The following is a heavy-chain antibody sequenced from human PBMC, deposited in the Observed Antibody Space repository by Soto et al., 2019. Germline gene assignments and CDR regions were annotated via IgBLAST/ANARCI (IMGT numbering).Heavy chain of an antibody. J-gene: IGHJ5*02. D-gene: IGHD2-2*01. CDR2: ISYDGSNK. CDR3: ARDEAPAAIGWFDP. V-gene: IGHV3-30-3*01. CDR1: GFTFSSYV. Sequence: GGSLRLSCAASGFTFSSYVMHWVRQAPGKGLEWVAFISYDGSNKYYADSVKGRFTISRDHSKNTVYLQMNSLRAEDTAVYYCARDEAPAAIGWFDPWGQGTLVTVSS.